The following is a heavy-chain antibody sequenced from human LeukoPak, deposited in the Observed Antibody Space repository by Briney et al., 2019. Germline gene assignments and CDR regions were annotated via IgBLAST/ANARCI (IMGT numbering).Heavy chain of an antibody. CDR1: GFTFSSYS. J-gene: IGHJ4*02. D-gene: IGHD5-12*01. V-gene: IGHV3-21*01. CDR3: AREGGGLGTYFDY. CDR2: ISSSSSYI. Sequence: GGSLRLSCAASGFTFSSYSMDWARQAPGKGLEWVSSISSSSSYIYYADSVKGRFTISRDNAKNSLYLQMNSLRAEDTAVYYCAREGGGLGTYFDYWGQGTLVTVSS.